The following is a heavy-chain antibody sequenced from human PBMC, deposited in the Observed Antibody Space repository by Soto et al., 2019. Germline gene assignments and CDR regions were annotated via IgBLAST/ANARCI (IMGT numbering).Heavy chain of an antibody. CDR1: GGSFSRYY. CDR2: IDYSGST. CDR3: ARRVAAAPMYAFDI. D-gene: IGHD6-13*01. J-gene: IGHJ3*02. V-gene: IGHV4-59*01. Sequence: QVQLQESGPGLVKPSETLSLPCTVSGGSFSRYYWTWIRQTPVNELEWIGYIDYSGSTNYNPSLKSRVAISLDTSKNQFSLNLDSVPSADTAVSFCARRVAAAPMYAFDIWGQGTMVTVSS.